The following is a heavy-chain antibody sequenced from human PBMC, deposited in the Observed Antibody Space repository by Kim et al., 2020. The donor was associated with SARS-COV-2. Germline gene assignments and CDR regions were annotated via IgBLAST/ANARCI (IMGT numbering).Heavy chain of an antibody. Sequence: SETLSLTCTVSGGSISGSGYYLTWIRQHPGKGLEWIGYIHYSGSAYYNPSLKSRVIMSVDTSQSQFSLKVSSVTAADTAVYYCARGTTVVTHLDYWGQGTRVTVSS. J-gene: IGHJ4*02. CDR2: IHYSGSA. CDR1: GGSISGSGYY. D-gene: IGHD4-17*01. CDR3: ARGTTVVTHLDY. V-gene: IGHV4-31*03.